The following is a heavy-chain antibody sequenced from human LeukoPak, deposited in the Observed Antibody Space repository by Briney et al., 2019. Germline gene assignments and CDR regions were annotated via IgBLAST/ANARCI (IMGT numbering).Heavy chain of an antibody. CDR3: AITYSGYGWKYYFDY. Sequence: RQAPGXXLEWMXIINPSGGSTSYAQKFQGRVTMTRDTSTSTAYMELSSLRSEDTAVYYCAITYSGYGWKYYFDYWGQGTLVTVSS. V-gene: IGHV1-46*01. CDR2: INPSGGST. J-gene: IGHJ4*02. D-gene: IGHD5-12*01.